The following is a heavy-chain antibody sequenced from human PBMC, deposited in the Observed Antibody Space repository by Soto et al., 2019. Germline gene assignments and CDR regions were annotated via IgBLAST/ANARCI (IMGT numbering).Heavy chain of an antibody. Sequence: QVQVVQSGAEVKKPGASVKVSCKTSGYTFTNYHVHWVRQAPGQGLEWMGAINPNGGSTTYAQHLQGRVTMTSDSSTSTVCMEMGSLRSDGSAVYYCALPKNTLGWYNFWGQGTLVTVS. CDR2: INPNGGST. V-gene: IGHV1-46*01. J-gene: IGHJ4*02. CDR1: GYTFTNYH. D-gene: IGHD6-19*01. CDR3: ALPKNTLGWYNF.